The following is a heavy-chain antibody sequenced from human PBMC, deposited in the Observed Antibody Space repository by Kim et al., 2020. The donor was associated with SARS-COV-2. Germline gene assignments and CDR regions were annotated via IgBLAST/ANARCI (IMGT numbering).Heavy chain of an antibody. CDR2: ISSNGGST. CDR3: ASGGYYDILTGLDY. Sequence: GGSLRLSCSASGFTFSSYAMHWVRQAPGKGLEYVSAISSNGGSTYYADSVKGRFTISRDNSKNTLYLQMSSLRAEDTAVYYCASGGYYDILTGLDYWGQGTLVTVSS. J-gene: IGHJ4*02. V-gene: IGHV3-64D*09. CDR1: GFTFSSYA. D-gene: IGHD3-9*01.